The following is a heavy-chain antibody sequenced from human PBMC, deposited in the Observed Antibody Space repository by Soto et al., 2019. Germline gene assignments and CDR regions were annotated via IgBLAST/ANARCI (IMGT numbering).Heavy chain of an antibody. V-gene: IGHV4-30-2*01. CDR1: GGSISSGFYS. Sequence: TLSLTCAVSGGSISSGFYSWSWIRQPPGQGLEWIGYIYNSGNTYYNPSLMSRVTISVDRSQNHFSLKLTSVTAADTAVYYCARGSDGVWNWFDPWGQGNQVTVSS. J-gene: IGHJ5*02. CDR3: ARGSDGVWNWFDP. CDR2: IYNSGNT. D-gene: IGHD2-8*01.